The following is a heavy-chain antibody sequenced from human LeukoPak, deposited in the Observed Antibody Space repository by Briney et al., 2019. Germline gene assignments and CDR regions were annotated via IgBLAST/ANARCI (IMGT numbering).Heavy chain of an antibody. CDR3: ARSIAAAGTGAFDI. V-gene: IGHV4-61*02. Sequence: SQTLSLTFTVSGGSISSGSYYWSRIRQPAGKGLEWIGRIYTSGSTNYNPSLKSRVTISVDTSKNQFSLKLSSVTAADTAVYYCARSIAAAGTGAFDIWGQGTMVTVSS. D-gene: IGHD6-13*01. CDR2: IYTSGST. CDR1: GGSISSGSYY. J-gene: IGHJ3*02.